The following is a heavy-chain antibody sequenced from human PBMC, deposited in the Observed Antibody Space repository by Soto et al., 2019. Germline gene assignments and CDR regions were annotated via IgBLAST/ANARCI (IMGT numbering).Heavy chain of an antibody. CDR1: GGSVSSVTYY. J-gene: IGHJ5*02. D-gene: IGHD4-4*01. Sequence: QVQLQESGPGLVKPSETLSLTCTVSGGSVSSVTYYWSWIRQPPGKGLEWIGYIYYSGSTNYNPSLKSRVSMSLDTSKNQFSLKLISVTAADTAVYCCARADDYKSSWLDPWGQGTLVTVSS. V-gene: IGHV4-61*01. CDR2: IYYSGST. CDR3: ARADDYKSSWLDP.